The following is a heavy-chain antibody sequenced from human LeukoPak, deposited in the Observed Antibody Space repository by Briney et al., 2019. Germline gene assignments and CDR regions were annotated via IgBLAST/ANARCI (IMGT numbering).Heavy chain of an antibody. Sequence: GGSLRLSCAASGFTFSDYYMSWIRQAPGKGLEWVSYISSSGSTIYYADSVKGRFTISRDNAKNSLYLQMNSLRAEDTAVYYCARDLRGPQAVVVTEGSPRGYYYYGMDVWGQGTTVTVSS. CDR1: GFTFSDYY. CDR2: ISSSGSTI. V-gene: IGHV3-11*01. CDR3: ARDLRGPQAVVVTEGSPRGYYYYGMDV. D-gene: IGHD2-21*02. J-gene: IGHJ6*02.